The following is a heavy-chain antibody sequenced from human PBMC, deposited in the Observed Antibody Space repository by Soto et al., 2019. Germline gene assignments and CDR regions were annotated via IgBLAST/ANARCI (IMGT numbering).Heavy chain of an antibody. CDR3: ARAGNAAFRAPFDP. V-gene: IGHV1-69*01. CDR2: IIPIFGTA. J-gene: IGHJ5*02. Sequence: QVQLVQSGAEVKKPGSSVKVSCKASGGTFSSDAISWVRQAPGQGLEWMGGIIPIFGTANYAQKFQGRVTITADEFTGTVYMERSSLTSEDTAVYYCARAGNAAFRAPFDPWGQGTLVTVSS. CDR1: GGTFSSDA. D-gene: IGHD6-13*01.